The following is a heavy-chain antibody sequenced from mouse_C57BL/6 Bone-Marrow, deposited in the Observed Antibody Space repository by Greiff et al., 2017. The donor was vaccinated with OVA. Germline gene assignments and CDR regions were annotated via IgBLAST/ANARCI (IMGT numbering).Heavy chain of an antibody. D-gene: IGHD1-2*01. CDR1: GIAFSRYW. CDR3: ARQHYYGFDD. CDR2: INPDSSTI. Sequence: EVMLVESGGGLVQPGGSLKLSCAASGIAFSRYWMSWVRRAPGKGLEWIGEINPDSSTINYAPSLKDKFIISRDNAKNTLYLQMSKVRSEDTALYYCARQHYYGFDDWGQGTTLTVSS. V-gene: IGHV4-1*01. J-gene: IGHJ2*01.